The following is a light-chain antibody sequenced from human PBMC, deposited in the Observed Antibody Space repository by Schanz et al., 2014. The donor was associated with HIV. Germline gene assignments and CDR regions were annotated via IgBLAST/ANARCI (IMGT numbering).Light chain of an antibody. CDR3: QQLNSPLT. V-gene: IGKV1-39*01. J-gene: IGKJ4*01. Sequence: DIQMTQSPSSLSASVGDRVTITCRASQSISIYLNWYQQKPGKAPKLLISAASSLQSGVPSRFSGSGSGTDFTLTISSLQPEDFVTYYCQQLNSPLTFGGGTKVEIK. CDR2: AAS. CDR1: QSISIY.